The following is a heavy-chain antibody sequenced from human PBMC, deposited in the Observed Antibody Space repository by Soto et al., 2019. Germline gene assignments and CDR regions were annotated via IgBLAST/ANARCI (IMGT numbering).Heavy chain of an antibody. CDR2: FYYSGST. CDR1: GGSISSYY. J-gene: IGHJ6*02. D-gene: IGHD6-13*01. V-gene: IGHV4-59*01. CDR3: ARVPAAAGTYYYYGMDV. Sequence: SETLSLTCTVSGGSISSYYWSWIRQPPGKGLEWIGYFYYSGSTNYNPSLKSRVTISVDTSKNQFSLKLSSVTAADTAVYYCARVPAAAGTYYYYGMDVWGQGTTVTVSS.